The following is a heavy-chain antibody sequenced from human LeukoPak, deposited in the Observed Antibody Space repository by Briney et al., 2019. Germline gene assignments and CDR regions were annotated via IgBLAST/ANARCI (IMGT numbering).Heavy chain of an antibody. CDR3: AGDRATYSNRWYPLY. V-gene: IGHV3-48*01. CDR1: GLTFSSYS. J-gene: IGHJ4*02. CDR2: TSSSGRAM. Sequence: GGSLRLSCTASGLTFSSYSMNWVRQAPGKGPEWVSYTSSSGRAMYYAGSVQGRFTISRDNAKNSLYLQMNSLRAEDTAVYYCAGDRATYSNRWYPLYWGQGTLVTVSS. D-gene: IGHD4-23*01.